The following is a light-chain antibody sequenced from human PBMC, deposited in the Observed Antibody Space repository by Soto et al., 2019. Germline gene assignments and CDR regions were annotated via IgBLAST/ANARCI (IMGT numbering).Light chain of an antibody. CDR1: QGISSF. CDR2: AAS. Sequence: QLTQSPSSLSASVGDRVTITCRASQGISSFLAWYQQKPGKAPKLLIYAASTLQSGVPSRFSGSGSGTDFTLTISSLQPEDFATYYCQQLNSPWTFGQGTKVEIK. CDR3: QQLNSPWT. V-gene: IGKV1-9*01. J-gene: IGKJ1*01.